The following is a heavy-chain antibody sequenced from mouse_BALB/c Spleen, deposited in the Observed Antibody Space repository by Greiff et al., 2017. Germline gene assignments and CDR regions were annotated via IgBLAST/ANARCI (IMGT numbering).Heavy chain of an antibody. D-gene: IGHD2-1*01. CDR2: ISSGGGNT. CDR1: GFTFSSCT. Sequence: EVQRVESGGGLVKPGGSLKLSCAASGFTFSSCTMSWVRQTPEKRLEWVATISSGGGNTYYPDSVKGRFTISRDNAKNNLYLQMSSLRSEDTALYYCARSYGNLVYAMDYWGQGTSVTVSS. CDR3: ARSYGNLVYAMDY. V-gene: IGHV5-9*03. J-gene: IGHJ4*01.